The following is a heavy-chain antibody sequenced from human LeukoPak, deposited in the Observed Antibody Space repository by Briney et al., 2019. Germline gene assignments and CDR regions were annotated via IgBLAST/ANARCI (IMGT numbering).Heavy chain of an antibody. Sequence: PSETLSLTCTVSGGSISSGGYYWSWIRQPPGKGLEWIGYIYHSGSTYYNPSLKSRVTISVDRSKNQFSLNLSSVTAADTAVYYCARDLDIVGATPGYWGQGTLVTVSS. CDR2: IYHSGST. D-gene: IGHD1-26*01. J-gene: IGHJ4*02. CDR3: ARDLDIVGATPGY. CDR1: GGSISSGGYY. V-gene: IGHV4-30-2*01.